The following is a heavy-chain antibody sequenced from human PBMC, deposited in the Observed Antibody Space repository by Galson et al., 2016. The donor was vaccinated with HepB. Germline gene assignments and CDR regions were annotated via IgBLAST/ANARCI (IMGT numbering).Heavy chain of an antibody. CDR3: ATDHGGNPGSDY. J-gene: IGHJ4*02. V-gene: IGHV3-30*03. CDR2: VSSDETNK. Sequence: SLRLSCAASGFSFSSYGMHWVRQPPGKGLEWVALVSSDETNKFYADSVKGSFTISRDYSKNMLYLQMHSLSTEDTALYYCATDHGGNPGSDYWGQGTLVTVSS. D-gene: IGHD4-23*01. CDR1: GFSFSSYG.